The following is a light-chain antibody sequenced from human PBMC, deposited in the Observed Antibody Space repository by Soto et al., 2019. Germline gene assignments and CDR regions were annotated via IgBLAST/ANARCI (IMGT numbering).Light chain of an antibody. CDR1: SSDVGGYNY. V-gene: IGLV2-14*01. J-gene: IGLJ2*01. CDR2: DVS. Sequence: QSALTQPASVSGSPGQSITISCTGTSSDVGGYNYFSWYQQHPGKAPKLMIYDVSNRPSGVSNRFSASKSGNTASLTISGLQAEDEADYYCSSYTSSSTRVFGGGTKLTVL. CDR3: SSYTSSSTRV.